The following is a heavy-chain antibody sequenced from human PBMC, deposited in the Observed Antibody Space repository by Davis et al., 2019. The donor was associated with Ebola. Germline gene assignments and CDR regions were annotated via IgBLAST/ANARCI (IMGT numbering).Heavy chain of an antibody. V-gene: IGHV3-15*01. Sequence: GALRLSCAASGFTFSNTWMSWVRQAPGKGLEWVGRIKSKTDGGAIAYAAPVQGRFTISRDDSKNTLYLQMNSLKTEDTAVYSCTTGYCSGGRCYSLPDYWGQGTLVTVSS. D-gene: IGHD2-15*01. CDR1: GFTFSNTW. CDR3: TTGYCSGGRCYSLPDY. CDR2: IKSKTDGGAI. J-gene: IGHJ4*02.